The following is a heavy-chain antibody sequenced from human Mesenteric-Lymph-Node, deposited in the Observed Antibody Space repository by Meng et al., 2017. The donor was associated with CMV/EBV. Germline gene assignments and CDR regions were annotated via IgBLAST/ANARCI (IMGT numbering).Heavy chain of an antibody. CDR1: GFTFSFRW. D-gene: IGHD2-8*01. CDR3: ARDGLMAYKDV. V-gene: IGHV3-53*01. CDR2: IYSGGST. Sequence: GGSLRLSCAASGFTFSFRWMTWVRQAPGKGLEWVSVIYSGGSTYYADSVKGRFTISRDNSKNTLYLQMNSLRAEDTAVYYCARDGLMAYKDVWGQGTTVTDSS. J-gene: IGHJ6*02.